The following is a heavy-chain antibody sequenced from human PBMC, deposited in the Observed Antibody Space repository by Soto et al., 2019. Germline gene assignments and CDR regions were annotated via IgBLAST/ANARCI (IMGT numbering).Heavy chain of an antibody. D-gene: IGHD3-10*01. V-gene: IGHV1-2*04. CDR2: INPNNGGT. Sequence: QVHLVQSGAEVKKPGASVRVSCKASGYSFTGNSMHWVRQAPGQGLEWLGWINPNNGGTNYAQKFKGWVTMTRDTSVSTADMDLNRLKSDDTAVYYCGIQRGGVVYWGQGTLVTVSS. J-gene: IGHJ4*02. CDR1: GYSFTGNS. CDR3: GIQRGGVVY.